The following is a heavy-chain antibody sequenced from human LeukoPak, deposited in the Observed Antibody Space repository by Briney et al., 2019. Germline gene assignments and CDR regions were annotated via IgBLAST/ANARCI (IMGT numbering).Heavy chain of an antibody. CDR1: GGSISSYY. CDR3: ARGPRADVSTFRTYYSYGMDV. CDR2: IYYSGST. D-gene: IGHD1-1*01. V-gene: IGHV4-59*12. J-gene: IGHJ6*02. Sequence: SETLSLTCTVSGGSISSYYWSWIRQPPGKGLEWIGYIYYSGSTNYNPSLKSRVTISVDTSKTQFSLRLSSVTAADTAVYYCARGPRADVSTFRTYYSYGMDVWGQGTTVTVSS.